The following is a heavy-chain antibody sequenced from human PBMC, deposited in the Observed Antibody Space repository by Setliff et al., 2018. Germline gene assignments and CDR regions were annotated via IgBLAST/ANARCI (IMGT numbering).Heavy chain of an antibody. CDR3: ARAGLAAAGRKGVLDH. Sequence: GPVKVSCKASGYTFTSYYMHWVRQAPGQGLEWMGILNPGGGSSSSAQRFQGRVTMTRDTSTNTAYMELNSLTSNDTAVYYCARAGLAAAGRKGVLDHWGQGTLVTVSS. CDR2: LNPGGGSS. J-gene: IGHJ4*02. D-gene: IGHD6-13*01. CDR1: GYTFTSYY. V-gene: IGHV1-46*01.